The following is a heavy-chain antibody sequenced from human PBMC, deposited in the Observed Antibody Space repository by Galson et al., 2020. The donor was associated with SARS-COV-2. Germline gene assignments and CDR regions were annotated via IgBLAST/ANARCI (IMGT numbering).Heavy chain of an antibody. CDR3: ARGRSNSSGWFDP. J-gene: IGHJ5*02. CDR1: GGSISINNW. V-gene: IGHV4-4*02. Sequence: SETLSLTCTVSGGSISINNWWSWLRQPHGKRLEWTGAIHHIGATNYKSSLKRRVTMSVDKSKNQFSLNLSSVTAADTDLYFCARGRSNSSGWFDPWGQGTLVTVSS. CDR2: IHHIGAT. D-gene: IGHD6-6*01.